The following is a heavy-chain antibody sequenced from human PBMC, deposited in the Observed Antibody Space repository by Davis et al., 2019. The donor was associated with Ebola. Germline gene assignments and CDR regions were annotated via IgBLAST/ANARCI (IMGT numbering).Heavy chain of an antibody. J-gene: IGHJ6*02. V-gene: IGHV1-18*01. Sequence: ASVKVSCKASGYTFTSYGISWVRQAPGQRLEWMGWINAGNGNTKYSQKFQGRVTITRDTSTSTAYMELRSLRSDDTAVYYCARDRSGVWGQGTTVTVSS. CDR3: ARDRSGV. CDR1: GYTFTSYG. D-gene: IGHD1-26*01. CDR2: INAGNGNT.